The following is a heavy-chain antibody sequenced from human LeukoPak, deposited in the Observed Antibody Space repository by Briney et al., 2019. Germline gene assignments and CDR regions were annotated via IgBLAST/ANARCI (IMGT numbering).Heavy chain of an antibody. Sequence: SVNVSFKASRGTFSSYAISWVRQAPGQGLEWMGRIIPILGIANYAQKFQGRVTITADKSTSTAYMELSSLRSEDTAVYYCARVLDYDILTRLPGDGMDDWGQGTTVTVSS. CDR2: IIPILGIA. J-gene: IGHJ6*02. CDR1: RGTFSSYA. CDR3: ARVLDYDILTRLPGDGMDD. D-gene: IGHD3-9*01. V-gene: IGHV1-69*04.